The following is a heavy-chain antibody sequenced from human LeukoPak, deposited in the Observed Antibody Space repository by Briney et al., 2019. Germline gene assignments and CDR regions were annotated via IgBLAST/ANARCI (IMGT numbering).Heavy chain of an antibody. V-gene: IGHV4-34*01. CDR1: GGSFSGYY. CDR3: ARGLRVDY. Sequence: SETLSLTCAVYGGSFSGYYWSWIRQPPGKGLEWIGEINHGGSTNYNPSLKSRVTISVDTSKNQFSLKLSSVTAADTAVYCCARGLRVDYWGQGTLVTVSS. CDR2: INHGGST. J-gene: IGHJ4*02.